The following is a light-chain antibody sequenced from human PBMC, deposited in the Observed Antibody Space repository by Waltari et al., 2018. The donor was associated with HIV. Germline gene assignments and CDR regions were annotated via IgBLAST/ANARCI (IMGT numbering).Light chain of an antibody. Sequence: QSALTQPASVSGSLGQSITLSCTGTRGAIGAYNYVSWYQQHPGEVPKVLIFSVSNRPSGVSSRFSGSKAGNTASLTLSGLQAEDEADYYCSSYTSNNTWVFGGGTKLTVL. V-gene: IGLV2-14*03. J-gene: IGLJ3*02. CDR2: SVS. CDR1: RGAIGAYNY. CDR3: SSYTSNNTWV.